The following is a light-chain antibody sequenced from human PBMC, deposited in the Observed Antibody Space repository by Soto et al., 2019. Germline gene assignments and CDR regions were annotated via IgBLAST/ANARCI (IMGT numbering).Light chain of an antibody. V-gene: IGLV2-8*01. Sequence: CVLTQPPSASGSPGQSVAISCTGTSSDVGAYNYVSWYQQHPAKAPKLMIYDVNKRPSGVPDRFSGSKSGNTASLTVSGLQADDEADYYCIPYAGSNTYVFGTGTKVTVL. CDR2: DVN. CDR1: SSDVGAYNY. J-gene: IGLJ1*01. CDR3: IPYAGSNTYV.